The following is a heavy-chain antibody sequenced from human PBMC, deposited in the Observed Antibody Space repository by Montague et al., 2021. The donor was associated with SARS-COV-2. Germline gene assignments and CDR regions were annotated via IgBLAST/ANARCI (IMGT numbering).Heavy chain of an antibody. V-gene: IGHV4-59*01. CDR1: GGSISSNN. J-gene: IGHJ4*02. Sequence: SETLSLTCTVSGGSISSNNWCWSRQRQAKGLDLNGYSYYSRNTNYNHSLNSRVTISVDTSMTQFSLKLSSVTAAVSAVYYCSGASVARKGLDYWGQGTLVTVSS. CDR3: SGASVARKGLDY. CDR2: SYYSRNT. D-gene: IGHD6-19*01.